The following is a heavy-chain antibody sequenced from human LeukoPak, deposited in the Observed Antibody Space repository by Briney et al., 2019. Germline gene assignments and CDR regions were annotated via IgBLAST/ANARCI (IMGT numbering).Heavy chain of an antibody. J-gene: IGHJ4*02. CDR1: GFSFSDYG. V-gene: IGHV3-30*18. CDR3: AKDKGSYSSSWYRGDFDN. Sequence: GRSLRLSCAASGFSFSDYGMHWVRQAPGKGLEWVAVIPYNGESKYYADSVKGRFTISRDNSQNSLYLQMNSLRPEDSALYYCAKDKGSYSSSWYRGDFDNWGQGTLVTVSS. CDR2: IPYNGESK. D-gene: IGHD6-13*01.